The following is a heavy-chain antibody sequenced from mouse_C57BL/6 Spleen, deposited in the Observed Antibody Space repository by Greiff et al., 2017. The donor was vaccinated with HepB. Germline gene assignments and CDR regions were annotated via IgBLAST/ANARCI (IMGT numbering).Heavy chain of an antibody. CDR3: ARDAGTRFDY. Sequence: VQLQQPGTELVKPGASVKLSCKASGYTFTSYGMHWVRQRPGQGLEWVGNINPSNGGTNYNDTFKSKATMTVDKASSTAYMQLSSLTSEDSAVYYCARDAGTRFDYWGQGTTLTVSS. CDR2: INPSNGGT. CDR1: GYTFTSYG. D-gene: IGHD3-1*01. V-gene: IGHV1-53*01. J-gene: IGHJ2*01.